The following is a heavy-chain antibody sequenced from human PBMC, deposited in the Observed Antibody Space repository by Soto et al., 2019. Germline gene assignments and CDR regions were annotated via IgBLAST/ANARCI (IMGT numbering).Heavy chain of an antibody. CDR3: ARDSRYYDFWSGYPLDGMDV. CDR1: GGSISSYY. J-gene: IGHJ6*02. CDR2: IYYSGST. Sequence: SETLSLTCTVSGGSISSYYWSWIRQPPGKGLEWIGYIYYSGSTNYNPSLKSRVTISVDTSKNQFSLKLSSVTAADTAVYYCARDSRYYDFWSGYPLDGMDVWGQGTTVTVSS. D-gene: IGHD3-3*01. V-gene: IGHV4-59*01.